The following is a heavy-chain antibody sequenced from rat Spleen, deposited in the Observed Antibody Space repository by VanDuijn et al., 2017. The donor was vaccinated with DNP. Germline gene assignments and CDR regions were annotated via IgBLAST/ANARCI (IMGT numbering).Heavy chain of an antibody. J-gene: IGHJ3*01. D-gene: IGHD1-9*01. Sequence: QVQLKESGPGLVQPPQTLSLTCTVSGFSLTGSSVAWVRQSPGKGLEWIAAVSGAGTTYYNSVLKSRLSISRDTSKSQVSLNMNSLQTEDTAMYFCARSHTTGLTWFAYWGQGTLVTVSS. CDR3: ARSHTTGLTWFAY. CDR2: VSGAGTT. CDR1: GFSLTGSS. V-gene: IGHV2-6*01.